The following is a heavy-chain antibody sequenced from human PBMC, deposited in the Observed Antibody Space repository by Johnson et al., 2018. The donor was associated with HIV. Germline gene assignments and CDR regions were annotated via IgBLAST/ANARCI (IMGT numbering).Heavy chain of an antibody. J-gene: IGHJ3*02. V-gene: IGHV3-30*02. Sequence: VQLVESGGGLVHPGGSLRLSCAASGFTVSSNYMNWVRQAPGKGLEWVAFIQHDGKKELYGDSVKGRFTISRDNSKNTLYLYMTSLRSDDTTTYYCAKDWGAAAGSGAFDIWGQGTLVTVSS. CDR2: IQHDGKKE. CDR1: GFTVSSNY. CDR3: AKDWGAAAGSGAFDI. D-gene: IGHD6-13*01.